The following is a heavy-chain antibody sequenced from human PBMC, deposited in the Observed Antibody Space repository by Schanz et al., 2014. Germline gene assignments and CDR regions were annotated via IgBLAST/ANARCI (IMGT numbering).Heavy chain of an antibody. J-gene: IGHJ4*02. D-gene: IGHD1-26*01. Sequence: EVHLLESGGGLVQPGGSLRLSCAASGFTFSSNSMNWVRQAPGKGLEWISYIGSSSSRIDHADSVKGRFTISRDNAKNSMYLQMNRPRAEDPAGYYCARSRSGFYFDYWGQGTLVTVSS. V-gene: IGHV3-48*01. CDR1: GFTFSSNS. CDR2: IGSSSSRI. CDR3: ARSRSGFYFDY.